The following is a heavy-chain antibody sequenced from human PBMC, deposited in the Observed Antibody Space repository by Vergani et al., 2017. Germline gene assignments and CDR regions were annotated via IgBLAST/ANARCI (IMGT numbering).Heavy chain of an antibody. V-gene: IGHV4-30-4*08. Sequence: QVQLQESGPGLVKPSQTLCLSCTVSGGSVTSGTYYWSWLRQPPGKGLEWIGFIYYSGSTYYSPSLKSRATISLDTTKNQFSLNLTSVTVADTAVYYCARVPDYXDNRGYSFLGFDIWGQGTMVTVSS. CDR2: IYYSGST. D-gene: IGHD3-22*01. J-gene: IGHJ3*02. CDR3: ARVPDYXDNRGYSFLGFDI. CDR1: GGSVTSGTYY.